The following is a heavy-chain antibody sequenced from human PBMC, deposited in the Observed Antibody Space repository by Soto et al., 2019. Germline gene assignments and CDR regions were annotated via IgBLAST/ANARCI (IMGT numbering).Heavy chain of an antibody. V-gene: IGHV3-7*03. CDR3: AVYGYGVSAAAY. D-gene: IGHD4-17*01. Sequence: GGSLRLSCAGSGLTFRNDWLSWVRQAPGKGLEWVANINQDGSESYYVDSVRGRFTISRDNVENSLYLHLNRLRPEDTAVYYCAVYGYGVSAAAYWGQGTLVTVSS. CDR1: GLTFRNDW. CDR2: INQDGSES. J-gene: IGHJ4*02.